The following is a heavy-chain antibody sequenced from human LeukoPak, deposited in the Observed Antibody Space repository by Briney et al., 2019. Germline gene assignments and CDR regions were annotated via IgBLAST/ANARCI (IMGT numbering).Heavy chain of an antibody. CDR1: GFTFSSYA. Sequence: PGGSLRLSCAASGFTFSSYAMSWVRQAPGKGLEWVSAISGGGGSTNYADSVKGRFTISRDNSKNTLYLQMNSLRAEDTAVYFCASHATTGTTFFDYWGQGTLVPASS. CDR3: ASHATTGTTFFDY. CDR2: ISGGGGST. D-gene: IGHD1-1*01. V-gene: IGHV3-23*01. J-gene: IGHJ4*02.